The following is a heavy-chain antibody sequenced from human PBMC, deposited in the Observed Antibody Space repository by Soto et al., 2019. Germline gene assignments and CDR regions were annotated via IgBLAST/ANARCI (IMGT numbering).Heavy chain of an antibody. Sequence: PSETLSLTCTVSGGSVRDGSYYWAWLRQPPGKGLEWIGHIYHSGSTIYNPSLKSRVTISIDTSKSQFSLNLNSMTAADTAVYYCAGYNWNYYFDPWGQGTLGTVPP. CDR3: AGYNWNYYFDP. CDR1: GGSVRDGSYY. J-gene: IGHJ5*02. CDR2: IYHSGST. D-gene: IGHD1-7*01. V-gene: IGHV4-61*01.